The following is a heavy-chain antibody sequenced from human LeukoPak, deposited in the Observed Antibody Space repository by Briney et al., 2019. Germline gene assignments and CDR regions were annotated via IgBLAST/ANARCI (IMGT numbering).Heavy chain of an antibody. CDR1: GFTFSSYG. Sequence: SGGSLRLSCAASGFTFSSYGMHWVRQAPGKGLEWVAVIWYDGSNKYYADSVKGRFTISRDNSKNTLYLQMNSLRAEDTAVYYCAKAGDSSGWYDPLDYWGQGTLVTVSS. D-gene: IGHD6-19*01. V-gene: IGHV3-33*06. CDR2: IWYDGSNK. CDR3: AKAGDSSGWYDPLDY. J-gene: IGHJ4*02.